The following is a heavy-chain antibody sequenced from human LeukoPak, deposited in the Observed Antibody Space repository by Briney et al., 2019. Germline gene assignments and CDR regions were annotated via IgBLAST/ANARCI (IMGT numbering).Heavy chain of an antibody. CDR2: IYYSGST. V-gene: IGHV4-61*08. Sequence: SETLSLTCTVSGGSISSGGYYWSWIRQHPGKGLEWIGYIYYSGSTNYNPSLKSRVTISVDTSKNQFSLKLSSVTAADTAVYYCARSYGDPTGFDYWGQGTLVTVSS. J-gene: IGHJ4*02. CDR1: GGSISSGGYY. CDR3: ARSYGDPTGFDY. D-gene: IGHD4-17*01.